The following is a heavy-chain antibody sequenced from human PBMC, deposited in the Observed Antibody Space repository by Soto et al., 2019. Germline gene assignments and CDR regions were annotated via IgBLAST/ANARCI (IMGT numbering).Heavy chain of an antibody. J-gene: IGHJ5*02. CDR1: GYTFTSYG. CDR2: ISAYNGNT. D-gene: IGHD3-10*01. CDR3: ARDWGFGAPNWFDP. V-gene: IGHV1-18*01. Sequence: QVQLVQSGAEVKKPGASVKVSCKASGYTFTSYGISWVRQAPGQGREWMGWISAYNGNTNYAQKLQGRGTMTTETSTSTAYMELRGLRSDDTVVYYCARDWGFGAPNWFDPWGQGTLVTVSS.